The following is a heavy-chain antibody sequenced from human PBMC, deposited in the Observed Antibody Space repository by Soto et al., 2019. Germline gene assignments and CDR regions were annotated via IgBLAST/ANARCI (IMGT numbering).Heavy chain of an antibody. V-gene: IGHV1-18*01. Sequence: ASVKVSCKASGYTFTSYGISWLRQAPGQGLEWMGWISAYNGNTNYAQKLQGRVTMTTDTSTSTAYMELRSLRSDDTAVYYCARSCKWLVWTLRRVDAFDIWGQGTMVTVSS. CDR2: ISAYNGNT. D-gene: IGHD6-19*01. CDR3: ARSCKWLVWTLRRVDAFDI. CDR1: GYTFTSYG. J-gene: IGHJ3*02.